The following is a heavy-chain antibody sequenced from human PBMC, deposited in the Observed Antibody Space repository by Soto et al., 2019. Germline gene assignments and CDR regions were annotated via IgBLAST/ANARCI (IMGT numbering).Heavy chain of an antibody. D-gene: IGHD1-7*01. V-gene: IGHV3-21*01. J-gene: IGHJ6*03. Sequence: GGSLRLSCAASGFTFSSYSMNWVRQAPGKGLEWVSSISSSGSYIYYADSVKGRFTISRDNAENSLFLQMTSLRAEDTAVYYCARDAPNWNYDYYMDVWGKGTTVTVSS. CDR3: ARDAPNWNYDYYMDV. CDR2: ISSSGSYI. CDR1: GFTFSSYS.